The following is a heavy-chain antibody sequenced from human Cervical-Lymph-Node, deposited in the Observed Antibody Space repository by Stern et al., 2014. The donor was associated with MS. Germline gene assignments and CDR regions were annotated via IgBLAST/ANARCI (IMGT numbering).Heavy chain of an antibody. V-gene: IGHV1-2*02. CDR3: ARGRGDARPYYFDY. D-gene: IGHD2-21*02. CDR1: GYMFTNYY. Sequence: QVQLVQSGAEVEKPGASVKVSCKASGYMFTNYYIHWVRQAPGQGLAWMGWINPDSGGTNYAQKSQGRVTMTRDTSISTAYLELSNLRSDDTAVYYCARGRGDARPYYFDYWGQGTLVTVSS. J-gene: IGHJ4*02. CDR2: INPDSGGT.